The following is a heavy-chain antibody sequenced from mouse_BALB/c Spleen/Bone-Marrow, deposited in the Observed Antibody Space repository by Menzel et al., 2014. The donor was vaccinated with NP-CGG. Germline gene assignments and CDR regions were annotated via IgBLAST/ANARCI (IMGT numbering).Heavy chain of an antibody. CDR1: GYTFTSSW. CDR3: ARGDKGDYFDY. CDR2: IHPNRGNT. Sequence: VKLVESGSVLVRPGASVKLSCKASGYTFTSSWMHWAKQRPGQGLEWIGEIHPNRGNTNYNEKFKGKATLTVDTSSSTAYVDLSSLTSEDSAVYYCARGDKGDYFDYWGQGTTLTVSS. V-gene: IGHV1S130*01. J-gene: IGHJ2*01.